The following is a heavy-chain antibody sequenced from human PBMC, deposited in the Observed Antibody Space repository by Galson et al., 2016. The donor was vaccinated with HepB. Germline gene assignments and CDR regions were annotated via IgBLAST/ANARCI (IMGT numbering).Heavy chain of an antibody. Sequence: FTFTSYSMSWVRQAPGKGLEWVSFIGGFSSPVYYADSVKGRFAISRDNDRTSLYLQMSSLRDEDTAVYYCARGYYDNSFDYLGQGALVTVSS. D-gene: IGHD3-9*01. CDR3: ARGYYDNSFDY. J-gene: IGHJ4*02. CDR2: IGGFSSPV. V-gene: IGHV3-48*02. CDR1: FTFTSYS.